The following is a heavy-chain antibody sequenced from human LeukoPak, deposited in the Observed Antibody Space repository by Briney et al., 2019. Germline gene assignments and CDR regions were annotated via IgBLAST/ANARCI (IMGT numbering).Heavy chain of an antibody. CDR3: AKEGYSSSWNADFDY. CDR2: ISGNGRTT. V-gene: IGHV3-23*01. Sequence: GGSLRLSCVASGFTFSSYAMSWVRQAPGKGLEWVSAISGNGRTTYYAESVKGRFTISRDNSKNTLYLQMNSLRAEDTAVYYCAKEGYSSSWNADFDYWGQGTLVTVSS. D-gene: IGHD6-13*01. J-gene: IGHJ4*02. CDR1: GFTFSSYA.